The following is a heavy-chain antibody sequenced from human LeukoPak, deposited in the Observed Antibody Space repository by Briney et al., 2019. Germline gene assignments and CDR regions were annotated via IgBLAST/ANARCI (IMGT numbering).Heavy chain of an antibody. J-gene: IGHJ5*02. CDR3: ARVYFGYCSSTSTQGWFDP. CDR2: INHSGST. Sequence: SETLSLTCAAYGGSFSGYYWSWIRQPPGKGLEWIGEINHSGSTNYNPSLKSRVTISVDTSKNQFSLKLSTVTAADTAVYYCARVYFGYCSSTSTQGWFDPWGQGTLVTVSS. CDR1: GGSFSGYY. D-gene: IGHD2-2*01. V-gene: IGHV4-34*01.